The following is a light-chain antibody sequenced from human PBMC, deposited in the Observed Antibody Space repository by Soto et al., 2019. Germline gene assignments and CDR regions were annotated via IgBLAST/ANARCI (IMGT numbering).Light chain of an antibody. CDR2: AAS. J-gene: IGKJ1*01. Sequence: DIQMTQSPSSLSASVGDRVTITCRASQSISSYLNWYQQKPGKAPKLLIYAASSLQSGVPSRFSGSGSETDFTLTISSRQPEDLTTYYCQQSYSTTRTFGQGTQLASK. CDR3: QQSYSTTRT. V-gene: IGKV1-39*01. CDR1: QSISSY.